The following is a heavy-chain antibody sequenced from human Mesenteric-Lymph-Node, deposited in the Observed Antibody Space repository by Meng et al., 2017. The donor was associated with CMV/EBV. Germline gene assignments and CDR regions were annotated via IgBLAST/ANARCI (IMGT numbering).Heavy chain of an antibody. CDR1: GGSFSGYY. Sequence: GSLRLSCAVYGGSFSGYYWSWIRQPPGKGLEWIGEINHSGSTNYNPSLKSRVTISVDTSKNQFSLKLSSVTAADTAVYYCARGRATLRPWGQGTLVTVSS. V-gene: IGHV4-34*01. D-gene: IGHD5-24*01. J-gene: IGHJ5*02. CDR3: ARGRATLRP. CDR2: INHSGST.